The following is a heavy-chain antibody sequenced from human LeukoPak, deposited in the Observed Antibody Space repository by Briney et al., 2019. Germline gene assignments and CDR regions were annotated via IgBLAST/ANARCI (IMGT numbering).Heavy chain of an antibody. J-gene: IGHJ4*02. Sequence: GASVKVSCKASGYIYNLYYLLWARQPWTRGLVEMRWINPISGGTNYAQKFQGRVTMTRDTAISTAYMELSRLRSDDTAVYYCARVQVTTLSGRDYWGQGTLVTVSS. CDR3: ARVQVTTLSGRDY. D-gene: IGHD4-17*01. V-gene: IGHV1-2*02. CDR2: INPISGGT. CDR1: GYIYNLYY.